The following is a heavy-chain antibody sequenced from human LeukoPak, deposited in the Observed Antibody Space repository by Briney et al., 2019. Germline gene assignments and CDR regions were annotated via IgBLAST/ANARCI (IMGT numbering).Heavy chain of an antibody. CDR1: GFTFDDYN. CDR3: ARDPVFGVGGNYFDL. J-gene: IGHJ5*02. CDR2: ITSTSKTT. D-gene: IGHD3-3*01. V-gene: IGHV3-48*01. Sequence: GGSLRLSCAASGFTFDDYNMNWVRQAPGKGLEWISYITSTSKTTYYAGSVKGRFTISRDSAKNSLYLQMNSLRAEDTAVYYCARDPVFGVGGNYFDLWGQGTLVTVSS.